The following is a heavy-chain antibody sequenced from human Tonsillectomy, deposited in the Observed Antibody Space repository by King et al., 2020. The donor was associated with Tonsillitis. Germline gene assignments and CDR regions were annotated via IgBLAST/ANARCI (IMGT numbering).Heavy chain of an antibody. J-gene: IGHJ5*02. Sequence: QLQESGPTLLKPSETLSITCTVSGGSISSDSLTWIRQAVGKGLEWIGRIYTDGNTRYNPSLKSRVTVSVDTAKNRFYLNLKSVTAADTAVYYCARGLGSRWDNNWFDIWGQGTLVTVSS. CDR1: GGSISSDS. CDR2: IYTDGNT. CDR3: ARGLGSRWDNNWFDI. D-gene: IGHD6-13*01. V-gene: IGHV4-4*07.